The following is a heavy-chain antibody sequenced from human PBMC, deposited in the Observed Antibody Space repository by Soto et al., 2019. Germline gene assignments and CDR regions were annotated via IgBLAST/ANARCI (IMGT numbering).Heavy chain of an antibody. CDR3: ARSGYCSAGSCYHLDY. CDR1: GGSIGSSSYY. CDR2: LYYTGTT. V-gene: IGHV4-39*07. D-gene: IGHD2-15*01. J-gene: IGHJ4*02. Sequence: PSETLSLTCSVSGGSIGSSSYYFGWIRQPPGKGLEWIGSLYYTGTTNYSPSFQGHVTISTDKSIAAAYLQWSSLKASDTAIYYCARSGYCSAGSCYHLDYWGQGTLVTVSS.